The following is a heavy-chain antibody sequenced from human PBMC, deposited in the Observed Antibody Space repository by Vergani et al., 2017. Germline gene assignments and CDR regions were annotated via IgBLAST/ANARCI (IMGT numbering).Heavy chain of an antibody. D-gene: IGHD3-22*01. CDR2: IYHSGST. CDR1: GGSISSGGYS. J-gene: IGHJ4*02. V-gene: IGHV4-30-2*01. CDR3: ARLRYDSSGYYYGNYFDY. Sequence: QLQLQESGSGLVKPSQTLYLTCAVSGGSISSGGYSWSWIRQPPGKGLEWIGYIYHSGSTYYNPSLKSRVTISVDRSKNQFSLKLSSVTAADTAVYYCARLRYDSSGYYYGNYFDYWGQGTLVTVSS.